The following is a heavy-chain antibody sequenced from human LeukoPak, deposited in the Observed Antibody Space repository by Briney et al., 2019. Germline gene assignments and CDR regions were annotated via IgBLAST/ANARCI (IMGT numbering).Heavy chain of an antibody. CDR1: GFTFSDYA. V-gene: IGHV3-23*01. CDR2: ITGSGGST. D-gene: IGHD6-13*01. J-gene: IGHJ6*03. Sequence: SGGSLRLSCAASGFTFSDYAMSWVRQAPGKGLEWVSMITGSGGSTYFADSVKGRFTISRENSKNTLYLQMNSLRGEDTAVYYCAKQMMERQQYYYMDVWGKGTSVTVSS. CDR3: AKQMMERQQYYYMDV.